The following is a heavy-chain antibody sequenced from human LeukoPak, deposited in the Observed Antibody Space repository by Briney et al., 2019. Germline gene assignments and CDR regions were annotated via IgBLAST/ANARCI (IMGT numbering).Heavy chain of an antibody. CDR3: ARDRFPYYYDSSGYFDY. D-gene: IGHD3-22*01. Sequence: ASVKVSCKASGGPFSSYAISWVRQAPGQGLEWMGGIIPIFGTANYAQKFQGRVTITTDESTSTAYMELSSLRSEDTAVYYCARDRFPYYYDSSGYFDYWGQGTLVTVSS. V-gene: IGHV1-69*05. J-gene: IGHJ4*02. CDR1: GGPFSSYA. CDR2: IIPIFGTA.